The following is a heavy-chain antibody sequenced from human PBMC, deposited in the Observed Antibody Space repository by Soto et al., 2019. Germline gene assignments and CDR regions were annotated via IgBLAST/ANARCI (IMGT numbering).Heavy chain of an antibody. CDR3: AKVLRLGELSPIDY. CDR1: GFTFDDYA. D-gene: IGHD3-16*02. CDR2: ISWNSGSI. J-gene: IGHJ4*02. Sequence: PGGSLRLSCAASGFTFDDYAMHWVRQAPEKGLEWVSGISWNSGSIGYVDSVKGRFTISRDNAKNSLYLQMNSLRAEDTALYYCAKVLRLGELSPIDYWGQGTLVTVSS. V-gene: IGHV3-9*01.